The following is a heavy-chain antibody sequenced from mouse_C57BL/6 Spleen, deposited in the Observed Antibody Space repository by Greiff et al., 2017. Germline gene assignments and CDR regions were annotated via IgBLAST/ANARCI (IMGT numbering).Heavy chain of an antibody. D-gene: IGHD1-1*01. CDR3: AITSEGYYYAMDY. CDR1: GYAFSGYG. CDR2: IYTGDGDT. V-gene: IGHV1-80*01. Sequence: VKLQQSGAGLVKPGASVKISCKASGYAFSGYGMNWVKQGPGKGLEWIGQIYTGDGDTNYDGTFKGKATLSADKTSSTAYMQLSSLTSENCAVDVCAITSEGYYYAMDYWGQGTSVTVSS. J-gene: IGHJ4*01.